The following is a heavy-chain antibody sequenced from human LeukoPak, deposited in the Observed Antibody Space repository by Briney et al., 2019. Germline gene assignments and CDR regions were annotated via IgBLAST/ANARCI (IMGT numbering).Heavy chain of an antibody. V-gene: IGHV3-7*01. D-gene: IGHD3-16*01. J-gene: IGHJ3*02. CDR2: IKKDGSEI. CDR1: GFTFSTYW. Sequence: GGSLRLSCTASGFTFSTYWMSWVRLAQGKGLEWVANIKKDGSEIYYVDSVKGRFTISRDNAKNSLYLQMNNLRAEDTAVYYCASLIWGGGFDIWGQGTMVTVSS. CDR3: ASLIWGGGFDI.